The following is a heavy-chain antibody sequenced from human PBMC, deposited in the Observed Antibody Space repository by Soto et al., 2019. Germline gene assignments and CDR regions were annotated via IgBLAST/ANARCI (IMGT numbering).Heavy chain of an antibody. CDR2: INGGTGQT. J-gene: IGHJ2*01. Sequence: GSAVMVSSKASGCSFTTYAMHWVRQAPGQSLEWMGWINGGTGQTKYSQRFQDRLTITRDTSASTGYMEPSSLRSEDTAGYYCATGIVMDRKSHYF. CDR1: GCSFTTYA. CDR3: ATGIVMDRKSHYF. D-gene: IGHD1-26*01. V-gene: IGHV1-3*01.